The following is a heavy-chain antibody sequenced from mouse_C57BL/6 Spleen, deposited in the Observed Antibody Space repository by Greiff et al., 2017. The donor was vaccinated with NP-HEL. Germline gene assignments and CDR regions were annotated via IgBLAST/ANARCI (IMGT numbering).Heavy chain of an antibody. CDR3: TRDHYGSSNWYFDV. CDR1: GYTFTSYW. J-gene: IGHJ1*03. V-gene: IGHV1-5*01. Sequence: EVQLQQSGTVLARPGASVKMSCKTSGYTFTSYWTHWVKQRPGQGLEWIGAIYPGNSDTSYNQKFKGKAKLTAVTSASTAYMELSSLTNEDSAVYYCTRDHYGSSNWYFDVWGTGTTVTVSS. D-gene: IGHD1-1*01. CDR2: IYPGNSDT.